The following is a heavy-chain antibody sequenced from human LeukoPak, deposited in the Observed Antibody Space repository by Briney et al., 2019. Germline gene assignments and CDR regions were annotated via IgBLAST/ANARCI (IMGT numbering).Heavy chain of an antibody. CDR1: GFTFSSYA. V-gene: IGHV3-23*01. CDR3: AKDLESVYYYDSSGYYSRPGYFDY. CDR2: ISGSGGST. J-gene: IGHJ4*02. D-gene: IGHD3-22*01. Sequence: GGSLRLSCAASGFTFSSYAMSWVRQAPGKGLEWVSAISGSGGSTYYAHSLKGRFTISRDNSKNTLYLQMNSLRAEDTAVYYCAKDLESVYYYDSSGYYSRPGYFDYWGQGTLVTVSS.